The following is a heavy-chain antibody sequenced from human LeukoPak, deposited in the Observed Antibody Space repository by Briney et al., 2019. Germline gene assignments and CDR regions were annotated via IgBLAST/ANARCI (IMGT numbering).Heavy chain of an antibody. CDR1: GGSISSSTTY. CDR2: IFYSGRT. V-gene: IGHV4-39*01. CDR3: ARQGTYYDKIYYFDY. J-gene: IGHJ4*02. D-gene: IGHD3-16*01. Sequence: SETLSLTCTVSGGSISSSTTYWGWIRQPPGKGLEWIASIFYSGRTWNNPSLKSRVTISVDTSKNQFSLKVSAVTAADTAVYYCARQGTYYDKIYYFDYWGQGTLVTVSS.